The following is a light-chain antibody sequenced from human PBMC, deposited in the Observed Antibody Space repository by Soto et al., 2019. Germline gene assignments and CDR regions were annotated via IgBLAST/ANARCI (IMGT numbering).Light chain of an antibody. CDR3: SSFTTSSPFV. V-gene: IGLV1-44*01. J-gene: IGLJ1*01. Sequence: VLTQPPSASGTPGQRVTISCSGSSSNIGSNTVNWYQQLPGTAPKLLIYSNNQRPSGVPDRFSGSKSGTSASLAISGLQSEDEADYYCSSFTTSSPFVFGTGTKVTVL. CDR2: SNN. CDR1: SSNIGSNT.